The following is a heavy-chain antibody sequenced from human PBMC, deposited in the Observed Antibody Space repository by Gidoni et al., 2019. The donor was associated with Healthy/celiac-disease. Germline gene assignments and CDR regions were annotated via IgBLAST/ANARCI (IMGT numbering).Heavy chain of an antibody. CDR1: GSTFSSYP. CDR2: ISGNGGST. J-gene: IGHJ5*02. Sequence: EVQLLESGGGSVQPGGSLRLSCAASGSTFSSYPVRWVRQAPGKGLEWVSAISGNGGSTYYADSVKGRFTISRDNSKNTLYLQMNSLRAEDTAVYYCAKDRGKRSWFDPWGQGTLVTVSA. V-gene: IGHV3-23*01. CDR3: AKDRGKRSWFDP. D-gene: IGHD3-10*01.